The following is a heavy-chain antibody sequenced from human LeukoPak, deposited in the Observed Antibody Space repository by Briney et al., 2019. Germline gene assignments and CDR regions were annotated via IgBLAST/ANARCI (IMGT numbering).Heavy chain of an antibody. V-gene: IGHV4-34*01. D-gene: IGHD1-26*01. CDR2: INHSGST. J-gene: IGHJ5*02. Sequence: SETLSLTCAVYGGSFSGYYWSWIRQPPGKGLEWIGEINHSGSTNYNPSLKSRVTISVDTFKNQFSLKLSSVTAADTAVYYCARVSGSYYRNTPGWFDPWGQGTLVTVSS. CDR3: ARVSGSYYRNTPGWFDP. CDR1: GGSFSGYY.